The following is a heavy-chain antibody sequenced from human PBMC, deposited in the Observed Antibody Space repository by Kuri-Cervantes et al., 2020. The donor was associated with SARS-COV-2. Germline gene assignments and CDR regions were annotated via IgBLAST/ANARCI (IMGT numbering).Heavy chain of an antibody. V-gene: IGHV3-74*01. CDR2: INPDGSYT. Sequence: GGSLRLSCAASGFTFSGHWIHWVRQAPGKGLVWVSRINPDGSYTNNVDSVKGRFTLSRDNAKNMLFLQMNSLRAEDTAVYYCVRDGDHWNFDYWGQGTLVTIYS. J-gene: IGHJ4*02. CDR3: VRDGDHWNFDY. D-gene: IGHD1-1*01. CDR1: GFTFSGHW.